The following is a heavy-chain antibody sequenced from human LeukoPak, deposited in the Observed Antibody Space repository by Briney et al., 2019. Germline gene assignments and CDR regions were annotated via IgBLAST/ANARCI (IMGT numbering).Heavy chain of an antibody. CDR1: GFTFDDYA. J-gene: IGHJ1*01. D-gene: IGHD6-13*01. CDR2: ISWNSDSR. Sequence: GGSLRLSCGASGFTFDDYAMHWVRQAPGKGLEWVSGISWNSDSRGYAGSVKGRFTISRDNAKNSLYLQMNSLRPEDTALYYCVRGYSSTWYAEYFQYWGQGTLVIVSS. CDR3: VRGYSSTWYAEYFQY. V-gene: IGHV3-9*01.